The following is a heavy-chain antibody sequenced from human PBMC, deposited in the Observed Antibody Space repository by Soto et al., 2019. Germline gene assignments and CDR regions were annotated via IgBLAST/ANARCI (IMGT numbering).Heavy chain of an antibody. V-gene: IGHV1-2*04. CDR3: ARLLQRRDF. CDR1: GYTFIGYS. D-gene: IGHD1-1*01. J-gene: IGHJ4*02. Sequence: ASVKVSCKASGYTFIGYSIHWVRQVPGQGLEWMGWINPNNGATNYAQKFRGWVTMTRDTSINTSYMELSRLKSDDTAVYYCARLLQRRDFWGQGTLVTVSS. CDR2: INPNNGAT.